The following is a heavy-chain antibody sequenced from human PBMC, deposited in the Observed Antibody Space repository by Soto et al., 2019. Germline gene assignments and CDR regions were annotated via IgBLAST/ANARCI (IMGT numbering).Heavy chain of an antibody. D-gene: IGHD3-3*01. Sequence: GGSLRLSCAASGFTFSSYAMHWVRQAPGKGLEWVAVISYDGSNKYYADSVKGRFTISRDNSKNTLYLQMNSLRAEDTAVYYCARDNKHDFHYYGMDVWGQGTTVTVSS. J-gene: IGHJ6*02. CDR3: ARDNKHDFHYYGMDV. CDR1: GFTFSSYA. V-gene: IGHV3-30-3*01. CDR2: ISYDGSNK.